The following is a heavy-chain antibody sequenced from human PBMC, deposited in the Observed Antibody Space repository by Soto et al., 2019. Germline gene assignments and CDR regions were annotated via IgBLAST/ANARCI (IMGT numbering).Heavy chain of an antibody. V-gene: IGHV1-69*13. Sequence: AVKLSCKASGGTFSSYAISWVRQAPGQGLEWMGGIIPIFGTANYAQKFQGRVTITADESTSTAYMELSSLRSEDTAVYYCAEAYWFFVCYPLPVSFDFSCQAPLLSGSS. CDR3: AEAYWFFVCYPLPVSFDF. CDR1: GGTFSSYA. D-gene: IGHD2-21*01. CDR2: IIPIFGTA. J-gene: IGHJ4*03.